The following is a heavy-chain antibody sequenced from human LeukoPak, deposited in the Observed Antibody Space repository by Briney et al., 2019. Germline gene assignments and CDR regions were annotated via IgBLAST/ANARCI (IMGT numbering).Heavy chain of an antibody. V-gene: IGHV3-21*01. Sequence: GGSLRLSCVASGFTFSSYSMNWVRQAPGKGLEWVSSISSSSSYIYYADSVKGRFTISRDNAKNSLYLQMNSLRAEDTAVYYCATDRGFASFDYWGQGTLVTVSS. CDR1: GFTFSSYS. CDR3: ATDRGFASFDY. J-gene: IGHJ4*02. CDR2: ISSSSSYI. D-gene: IGHD3-3*01.